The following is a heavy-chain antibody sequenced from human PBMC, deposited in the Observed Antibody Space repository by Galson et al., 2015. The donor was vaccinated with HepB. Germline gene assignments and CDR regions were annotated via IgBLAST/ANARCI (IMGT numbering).Heavy chain of an antibody. Sequence: SLRLSCAASGLTFSNTWMNWVRQVPGKGLEWVGRIRSKAAGGTTDFAAPVKGRFTISRDDSKNMLYLEMNSLKSEDTAVYYCATGRGISGPNNYCDDWGQGTLVTVSS. V-gene: IGHV3-15*01. J-gene: IGHJ4*02. CDR2: IRSKAAGGTT. CDR1: GLTFSNTW. CDR3: ATGRGISGPNNYCDD. D-gene: IGHD3-10*01.